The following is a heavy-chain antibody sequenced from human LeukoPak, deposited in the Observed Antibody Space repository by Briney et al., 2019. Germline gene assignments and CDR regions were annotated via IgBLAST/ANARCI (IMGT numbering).Heavy chain of an antibody. CDR2: INPNSGGT. Sequence: GASVKVSCKASGYTFTGYYMHWVRQAPGQGLEWMGRINPNSGGTNYAQKFQGRVTMTRDTSISTAYMELSRLRSDDTAVYYCASHRSLHSSSWYRVDYWGQGTLVTVSS. V-gene: IGHV1-2*06. J-gene: IGHJ4*02. CDR1: GYTFTGYY. D-gene: IGHD6-13*01. CDR3: ASHRSLHSSSWYRVDY.